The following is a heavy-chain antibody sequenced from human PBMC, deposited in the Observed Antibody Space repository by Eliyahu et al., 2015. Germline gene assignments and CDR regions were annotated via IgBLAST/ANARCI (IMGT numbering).Heavy chain of an antibody. CDR2: ISGSGGST. Sequence: EVQLVESGGGLVQPGGSLXXXCAASGXTFSSXAMSWVRQAPGKGLEWVSAISGSGGSTYYAXSVKGRFTISRDNSKXTLYLQMNSLRAEDTAVYYCAKPKTTQQTIYFDYWGQGTLVTVSS. CDR3: AKPKTTQQTIYFDY. CDR1: GXTFSSXA. D-gene: IGHD6-13*01. J-gene: IGHJ4*02. V-gene: IGHV3-23*04.